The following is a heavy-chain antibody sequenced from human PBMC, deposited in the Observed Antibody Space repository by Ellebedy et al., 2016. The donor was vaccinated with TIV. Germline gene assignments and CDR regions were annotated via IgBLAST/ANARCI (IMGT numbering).Heavy chain of an antibody. CDR2: IYYSGST. Sequence: MPSETLSLTCTVSGGSISSSSYYWGWIRQPPGKGLEWIGSIYYSGSTYYNPSLKSRVTISVDTSKNQFSLKLSSVTAAETAVYYCARYQLVPDYWGQGTLVTVSS. CDR3: ARYQLVPDY. V-gene: IGHV4-39*01. J-gene: IGHJ4*02. CDR1: GGSISSSSYY. D-gene: IGHD1-1*01.